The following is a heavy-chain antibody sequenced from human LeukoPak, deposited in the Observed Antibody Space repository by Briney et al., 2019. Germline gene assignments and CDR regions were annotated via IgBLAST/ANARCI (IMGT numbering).Heavy chain of an antibody. CDR2: IIPIFGTA. CDR3: ARTKVLRYFDWLIDY. D-gene: IGHD3-9*01. J-gene: IGHJ4*02. CDR1: GGTFSSYA. Sequence: SVKVSCKASGGTFSSYAISWVRQAPGQGLEWMGGIIPIFGTANYAQKFRGRVTITADKSTSTAYMELSSLRSEDTAVYYCARTKVLRYFDWLIDYWGQGTLVTVSS. V-gene: IGHV1-69*06.